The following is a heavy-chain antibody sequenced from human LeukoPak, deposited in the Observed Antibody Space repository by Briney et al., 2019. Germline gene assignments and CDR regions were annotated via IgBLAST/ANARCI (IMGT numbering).Heavy chain of an antibody. Sequence: PGGSLRLSCAASGFTFSNYWMYWVRQAPGKSPVWVSRINREGRSATYADSVKGRFTISGDNANNTLFLQMINLRVDDTAVYYCAREEMEVAGLQYWGQGTLVTVSS. CDR1: GFTFSNYW. D-gene: IGHD6-19*01. V-gene: IGHV3-74*01. CDR3: AREEMEVAGLQY. CDR2: INREGRSA. J-gene: IGHJ4*01.